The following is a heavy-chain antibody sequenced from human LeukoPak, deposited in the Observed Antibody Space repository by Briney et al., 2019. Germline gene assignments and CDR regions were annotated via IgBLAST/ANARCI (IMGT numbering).Heavy chain of an antibody. CDR3: ARDGAYCGGDCYPFDY. V-gene: IGHV3-21*01. CDR2: ISSSSYI. D-gene: IGHD2-21*02. Sequence: GGSLRLSCAASGFTFSSYSMNWVRQAPGKGLEWVSSISSSSYIYYADSVKGRFTISRDNAKNSLYLQMNSLRAEDTAVYYCARDGAYCGGDCYPFDYWGQGTLVTVSS. J-gene: IGHJ4*02. CDR1: GFTFSSYS.